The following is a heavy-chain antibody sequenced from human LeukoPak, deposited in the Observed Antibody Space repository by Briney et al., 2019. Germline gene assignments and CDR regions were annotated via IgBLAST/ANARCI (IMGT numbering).Heavy chain of an antibody. Sequence: PGGSLRLSCAASGFTFSSYSMNWVRQAPGKGLEWGSYISSSRSTIYYADSVKGRFTISRDNAKNSLYLQMNSLRAEDTAVYYCASLSQLRFLEWLSPFNDRDYWGQGTLVTVSS. V-gene: IGHV3-48*01. D-gene: IGHD3-3*01. J-gene: IGHJ4*02. CDR2: ISSSRSTI. CDR1: GFTFSSYS. CDR3: ASLSQLRFLEWLSPFNDRDY.